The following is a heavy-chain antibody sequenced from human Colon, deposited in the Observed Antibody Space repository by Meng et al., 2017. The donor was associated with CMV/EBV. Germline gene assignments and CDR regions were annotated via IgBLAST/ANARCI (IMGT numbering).Heavy chain of an antibody. D-gene: IGHD1-26*01. CDR3: ARDPVGALAFYDY. Sequence: SETLSLTCTVSDGSISPYFWSWVRQPPGKGLEWIGYIYYNGRPNYNPSLRTNYNPSLKSRVTISVDASKNQFSLKLSSVTAADTAVYYCARDPVGALAFYDYWGQGTLVTVSS. J-gene: IGHJ4*02. V-gene: IGHV4-59*01. CDR2: IYYNGRPNYNPSLRT. CDR1: DGSISPYF.